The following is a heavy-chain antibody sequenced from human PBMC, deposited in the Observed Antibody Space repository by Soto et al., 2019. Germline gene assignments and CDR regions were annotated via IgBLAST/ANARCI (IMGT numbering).Heavy chain of an antibody. D-gene: IGHD3-22*01. V-gene: IGHV1-8*01. Sequence: QVQLVQSGAEVKKPGASVKVSCKASGYTFTSYDINWVRQATGQGPEWMGWMNPNSGNSGYPQKFQGRVTMTRDTSITTAYMELSSLRSEDTAVYYCARGQVNYDSSGYNDHWGQGTLVTVAS. J-gene: IGHJ4*02. CDR3: ARGQVNYDSSGYNDH. CDR2: MNPNSGNS. CDR1: GYTFTSYD.